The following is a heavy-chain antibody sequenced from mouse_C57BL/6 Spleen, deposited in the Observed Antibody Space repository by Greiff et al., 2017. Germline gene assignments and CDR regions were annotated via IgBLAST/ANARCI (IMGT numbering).Heavy chain of an antibody. Sequence: QVQLKESGAELARPGASVKLSCKASGYTFTSYGISWVKQRTGQGLEWIGEIYPRSGNTYYNEKFKGKATLTADKSSSTAYMELRSLTSEDSAVYFCARPGTTAVVYFYVWGTGTTVTAAS. D-gene: IGHD1-2*01. CDR1: GYTFTSYG. J-gene: IGHJ1*03. CDR3: ARPGTTAVVYFYV. V-gene: IGHV1-81*01. CDR2: IYPRSGNT.